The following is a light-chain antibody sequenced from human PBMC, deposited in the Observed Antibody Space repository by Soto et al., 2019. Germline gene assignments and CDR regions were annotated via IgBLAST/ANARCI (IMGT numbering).Light chain of an antibody. CDR2: SAS. CDR1: QDIANF. CDR3: QRTYNVPLT. Sequence: TQSPSSPSASVGGSVTMTCRVSQDIANFLNFYRQKSGKVPNVLISSASNLQSGVPSRFSGSRSGTDFPLSINSLQPEDVAIYYGQRTYNVPLTLGQGTRLEIK. V-gene: IGKV1-27*01. J-gene: IGKJ5*01.